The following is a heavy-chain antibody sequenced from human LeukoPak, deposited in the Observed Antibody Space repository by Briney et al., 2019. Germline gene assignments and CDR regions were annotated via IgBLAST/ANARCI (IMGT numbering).Heavy chain of an antibody. CDR3: ATAALYCSSTSCFDY. CDR1: GYTLTELS. CDR2: FDPEDGET. V-gene: IGHV1-24*01. D-gene: IGHD2-2*01. J-gene: IGHJ4*02. Sequence: GASVKVSCKVSGYTLTELSMHWVRQAPGKGIERMGGFDPEDGETIYAQKFQGRVTMTEDTSTDTAYMELSSPRSEDTAVYYCATAALYCSSTSCFDYWGQGTLVTVSS.